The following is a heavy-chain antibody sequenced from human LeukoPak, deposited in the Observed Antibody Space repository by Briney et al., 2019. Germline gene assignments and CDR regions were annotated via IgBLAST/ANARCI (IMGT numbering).Heavy chain of an antibody. Sequence: GGSLRLSCAASGFTFSSYGMHWVRQAPGKGLEWVAVISYDGSNKYYADSVKGRFTISRDNSKNTLYLQMNSLRAEDTAVYYCAKDVRGWYGYWGQGTLVTVSS. V-gene: IGHV3-30*18. CDR2: ISYDGSNK. CDR1: GFTFSSYG. CDR3: AKDVRGWYGY. D-gene: IGHD6-19*01. J-gene: IGHJ4*02.